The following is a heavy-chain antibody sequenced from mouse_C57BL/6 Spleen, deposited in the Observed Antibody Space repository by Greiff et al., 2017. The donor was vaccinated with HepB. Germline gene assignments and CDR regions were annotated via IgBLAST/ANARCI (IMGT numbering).Heavy chain of an antibody. CDR3: ARSDSNYAMDY. CDR2: INIGNGYT. CDR1: GYTFTSHG. V-gene: IGHV1-58*01. D-gene: IGHD2-5*01. Sequence: VQLQQSGAELVRPGSSVKMSCKSSGYTFTSHGINWVKQRPGQGLEGIGYINIGNGYTEYNEKLKGQATLTSDTYSSTAYMQSSSLTSEDSAIYCCARSDSNYAMDYWGQGTSVTVSS. J-gene: IGHJ4*01.